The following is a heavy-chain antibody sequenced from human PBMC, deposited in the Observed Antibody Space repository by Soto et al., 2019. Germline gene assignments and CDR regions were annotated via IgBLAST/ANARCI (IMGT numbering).Heavy chain of an antibody. V-gene: IGHV3-33*01. Sequence: GGSLRLSYAAAGFKFRIYSKRWVGQSPGTGLESVAVMWYDGTNKYYGESVKGRFTISRDNSENTLYLQMNSLRVEDTAVYYCARDATFGTKGGSFDIWGHGTLVTVSS. CDR2: MWYDGTNK. CDR3: ARDATFGTKGGSFDI. J-gene: IGHJ3*02. CDR1: GFKFRIYS. D-gene: IGHD3-16*01.